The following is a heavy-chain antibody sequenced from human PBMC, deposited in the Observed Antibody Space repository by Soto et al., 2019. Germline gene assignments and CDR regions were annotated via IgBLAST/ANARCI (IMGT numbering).Heavy chain of an antibody. CDR3: AKGNVVAVPAGVRYLYYYGMDV. J-gene: IGHJ6*02. CDR1: GFSFSNYS. V-gene: IGHV3-23*01. D-gene: IGHD2-8*02. CDR2: ITPTGSIT. Sequence: EVPLLESGGGLVQPGGSLRLSCTASGFSFSNYSMTWVRQAPGKGLEWVSSITPTGSITYDADSVKGRFAISRDNSKNTLHLEMNSLRVEDTAVYYCAKGNVVAVPAGVRYLYYYGMDVWGQGATVTVSS.